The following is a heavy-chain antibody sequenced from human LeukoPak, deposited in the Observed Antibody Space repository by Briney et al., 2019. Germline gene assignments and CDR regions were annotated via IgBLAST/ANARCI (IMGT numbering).Heavy chain of an antibody. CDR1: GFTCSTYA. Sequence: GGSLRLSCAASGFTCSTYAMSWVRQASGKVLEWVSAISGSGGSTYYADSVKGRFTISRDNSKNTLYLQMNSLRAEDTAVYYCAKEGPMVRDLDYWGQGTLVTVSS. J-gene: IGHJ4*02. CDR3: AKEGPMVRDLDY. CDR2: ISGSGGST. D-gene: IGHD3-10*01. V-gene: IGHV3-23*01.